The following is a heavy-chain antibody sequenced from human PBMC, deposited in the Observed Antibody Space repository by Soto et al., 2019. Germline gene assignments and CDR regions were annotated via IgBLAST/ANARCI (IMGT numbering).Heavy chain of an antibody. D-gene: IGHD6-13*01. V-gene: IGHV3-23*01. J-gene: IGHJ1*01. CDR1: GLTFNSYS. CDR2: ISGTGERT. CDR3: ATLDGLSAAGTWGNLQP. Sequence: EVQLLESGGGLVQPGGSLRLSCAASGLTFNSYSMTWVRQAPGQGLEWVSAISGTGERTYYADSVQGRFTISRDNSKSTVFLQLSSLRAEDTAVYYCATLDGLSAAGTWGNLQPWGQGTLVTFS.